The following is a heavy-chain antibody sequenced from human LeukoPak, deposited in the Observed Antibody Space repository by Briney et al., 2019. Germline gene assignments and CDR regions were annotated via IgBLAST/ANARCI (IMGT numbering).Heavy chain of an antibody. V-gene: IGHV1-2*02. Sequence: ASVKISCKASGYTFRGNYIHWLRQAPGQGLEWMGWIDANNGDTKSAQKFQGRVTISRDTSISTAYTDLSSLSPDDAAVYYCARDPSSVTLYFFDYWGQGTLVTVSS. CDR2: IDANNGDT. J-gene: IGHJ4*02. CDR1: GYTFRGNY. D-gene: IGHD4-11*01. CDR3: ARDPSSVTLYFFDY.